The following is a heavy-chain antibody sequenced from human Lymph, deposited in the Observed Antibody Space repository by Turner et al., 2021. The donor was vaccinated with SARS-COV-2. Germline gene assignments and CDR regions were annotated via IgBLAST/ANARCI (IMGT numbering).Heavy chain of an antibody. CDR3: ARDLMEVGGMDV. Sequence: EVQLVESGGGWIQHGGSLRLPCAGSGFTGSYNSMHWVGQAPGKGLGWVSVIYSGDSTYYADSVKGQFTISRDSSKNTLYLQMNSLRAEDTAVYYCARDLMEVGGMDVWGQGTTVTVSS. D-gene: IGHD3-3*01. J-gene: IGHJ6*02. V-gene: IGHV3-53*01. CDR2: IYSGDST. CDR1: GFTGSYNS.